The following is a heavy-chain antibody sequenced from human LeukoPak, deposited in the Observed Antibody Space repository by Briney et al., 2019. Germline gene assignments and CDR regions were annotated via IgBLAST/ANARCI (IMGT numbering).Heavy chain of an antibody. D-gene: IGHD3-22*01. V-gene: IGHV1-18*01. Sequence: ASVTVSCKASGYTFPTSGISWVRQAPGQGLEWMGWIRAYNGKTNYAQKVQGRVTMTTDTSTNTGYMELRSLRSDDTAVYYCARLVDDDSGYFWFYFDCWGQGTLVTVSS. J-gene: IGHJ4*02. CDR3: ARLVDDDSGYFWFYFDC. CDR2: IRAYNGKT. CDR1: GYTFPTSG.